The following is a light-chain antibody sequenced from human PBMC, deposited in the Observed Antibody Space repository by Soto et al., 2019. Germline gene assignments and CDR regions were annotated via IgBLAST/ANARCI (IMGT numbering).Light chain of an antibody. Sequence: QSVLTQPASVSGSPGQSITISCTGTSSDVGGYNYVSWYQQHPGKAPKLMIYDVSDRPSGVSNRFSGSKSGNTASLTISGLQAEDEADYYCSSYTGSSILFGGGTKLTVL. CDR3: SSYTGSSIL. CDR2: DVS. J-gene: IGLJ2*01. CDR1: SSDVGGYNY. V-gene: IGLV2-14*01.